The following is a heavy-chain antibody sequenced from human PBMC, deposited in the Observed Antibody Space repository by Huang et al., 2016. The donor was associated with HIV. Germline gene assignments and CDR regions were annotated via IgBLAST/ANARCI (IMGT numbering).Heavy chain of an antibody. CDR2: ISSSGGNI. J-gene: IGHJ4*02. Sequence: VQLVESGGGLVRPGGSLRLSCAASGFSFDSSSMTWGRQAPGMTLEWLAYISSSGGNIYYADSVKGRFTISRDNARNSLFLQLSSLRVEDTAVYHCVRDAGGKNFWGQGTLVSVSS. CDR3: VRDAGGKNF. D-gene: IGHD1-26*01. CDR1: GFSFDSSS. V-gene: IGHV3-48*01.